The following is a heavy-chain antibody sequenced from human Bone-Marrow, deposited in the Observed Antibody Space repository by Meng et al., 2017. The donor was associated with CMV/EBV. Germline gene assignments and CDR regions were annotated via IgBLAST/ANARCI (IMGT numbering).Heavy chain of an antibody. CDR3: AKGAYSSLYFDD. CDR2: ISWDGGST. CDR1: GFTFDDYA. Sequence: GESLKISCAASGFTFDDYAMHWVRQAPGKGLEWVSLISWDGGSTYYADSVKGRFTISRDNSKNSLYLQMNSLRAEDTALYYCAKGAYSSLYFDDWGQGTLVTFAS. D-gene: IGHD6-6*01. J-gene: IGHJ4*02. V-gene: IGHV3-43D*03.